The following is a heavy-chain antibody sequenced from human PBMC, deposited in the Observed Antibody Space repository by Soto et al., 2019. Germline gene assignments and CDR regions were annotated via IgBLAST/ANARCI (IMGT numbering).Heavy chain of an antibody. Sequence: QVQLVQSGAEVKKPGSSVKVSCKASGGTFSPYTINWVRQAPGQGLEWMGRIIPFHGVTNYAQKFQASVTIPADKWPSTALMELSGPRFEATAMYYCTSYWESTVSTSSFGGFWGRGTLVTVSS. CDR1: GGTFSPYT. D-gene: IGHD3-10*01. CDR2: IIPFHGVT. V-gene: IGHV1-69*02. CDR3: TSYWESTVSTSSFGGF. J-gene: IGHJ4*02.